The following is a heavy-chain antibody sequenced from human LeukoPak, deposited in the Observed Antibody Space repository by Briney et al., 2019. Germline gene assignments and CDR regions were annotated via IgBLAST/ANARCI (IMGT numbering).Heavy chain of an antibody. CDR1: GFTFSDYY. CDR2: ISSSGNTT. CDR3: SRDPRHNDY. Sequence: GGSLRLSCAASGFTFSDYYMSWIRQAPGKGLEWVSYISSSGNTTYHADSVKGRFTISRDNAKNSLYLHMNSLTVEDTAVYYCSRDPRHNDYWGQGTLVTVSS. V-gene: IGHV3-11*01. J-gene: IGHJ4*02.